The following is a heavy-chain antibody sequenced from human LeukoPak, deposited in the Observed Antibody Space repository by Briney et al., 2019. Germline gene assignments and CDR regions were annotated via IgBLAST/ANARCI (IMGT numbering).Heavy chain of an antibody. V-gene: IGHV1-18*01. J-gene: IGHJ5*02. Sequence: ASVKVSCKASGYTFTSYGISWVRQAPGQGLEWMGWISAYNGNTNYAQKLQGRVTMTTDTSTSTAYMELRSLRSDDTAVYYCARSGCLRGDCYGWFDPWGQGTLVTVSS. CDR2: ISAYNGNT. D-gene: IGHD2-21*02. CDR3: ARSGCLRGDCYGWFDP. CDR1: GYTFTSYG.